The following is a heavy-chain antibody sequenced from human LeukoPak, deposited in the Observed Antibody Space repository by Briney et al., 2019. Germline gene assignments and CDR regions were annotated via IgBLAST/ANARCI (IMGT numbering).Heavy chain of an antibody. D-gene: IGHD2-15*01. V-gene: IGHV3-7*01. CDR3: ARDGLGLGYCSGGSCYSYYGMDV. J-gene: IGHJ6*02. CDR1: GFTFSTYW. CDR2: IKQDGSEK. Sequence: GGSLRLSCAVSGFTFSTYWMSWVRQAPGKGLEWVANIKQDGSEKYYVDSVKGRFTISRDNSKNTLYLQMNSLRAEDTAVYYCARDGLGLGYCSGGSCYSYYGMDVWGQGTTVTVSS.